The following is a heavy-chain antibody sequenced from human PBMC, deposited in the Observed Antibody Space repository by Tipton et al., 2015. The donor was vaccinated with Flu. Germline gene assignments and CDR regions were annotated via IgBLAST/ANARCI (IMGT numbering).Heavy chain of an antibody. Sequence: GSLRLSCVASGFTLSSYWMSWVRQAPGKGLEWVANIKQDGSEEYYVDSVKGRFVISRDNAKNSLYLQMNSLRSEDTAIYYCARAWAAAGSAWGQGTLVTVSS. CDR1: GFTLSSYW. J-gene: IGHJ5*02. D-gene: IGHD6-13*01. CDR2: IKQDGSEE. V-gene: IGHV3-7*01. CDR3: ARAWAAAGSA.